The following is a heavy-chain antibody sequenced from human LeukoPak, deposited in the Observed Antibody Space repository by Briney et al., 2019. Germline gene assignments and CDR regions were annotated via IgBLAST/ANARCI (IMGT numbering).Heavy chain of an antibody. CDR2: INPHSGGT. CDR1: GYTFTVNY. V-gene: IGHV1-2*02. Sequence: EASVKVSCKASGYTFTVNYMHWVRQAPGQGLEWMGWINPHSGGTNYAQKFQGRVTMTRDTSSSIAYMELIRLRYDDSAVYYCAVDLGYTYGYSDDYWGQGTLVTVSS. CDR3: AVDLGYTYGYSDDY. J-gene: IGHJ4*02. D-gene: IGHD5-18*01.